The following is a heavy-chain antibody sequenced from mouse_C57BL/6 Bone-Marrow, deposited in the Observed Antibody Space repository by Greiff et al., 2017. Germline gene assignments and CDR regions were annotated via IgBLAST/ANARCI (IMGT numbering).Heavy chain of an antibody. CDR3: ARFDYSSSHWYFDV. CDR1: GYTFTSYW. Sequence: QVQLKESGAELVKPGASVKLSCKASGYTFTSYWMHWVKQRPGRGLEWIGRIDPNSGGTKYNEKFKSKATLTVDKSSSTAYMQLISLTSEDAAVYYCARFDYSSSHWYFDVWGTGTTVTVSS. J-gene: IGHJ1*03. V-gene: IGHV1-72*01. D-gene: IGHD1-1*01. CDR2: IDPNSGGT.